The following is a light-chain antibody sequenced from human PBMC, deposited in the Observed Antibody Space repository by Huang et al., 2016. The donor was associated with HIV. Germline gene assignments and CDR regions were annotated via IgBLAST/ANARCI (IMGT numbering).Light chain of an antibody. CDR1: QSVGNY. Sequence: DTVTLSCRASQSVGNYIAWYQQHPGQSPKLLIYDASTRATGTPVRFSGSGSGTDFTFTISSLESEDFAVYYCQQRSSGVTFGGGTKVRVK. J-gene: IGKJ4*01. CDR2: DAS. V-gene: IGKV3-11*01. CDR3: QQRSSGVT.